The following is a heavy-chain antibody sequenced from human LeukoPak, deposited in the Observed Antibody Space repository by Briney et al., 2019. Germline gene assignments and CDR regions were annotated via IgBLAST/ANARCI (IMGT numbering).Heavy chain of an antibody. CDR3: ARDQGDAFDI. V-gene: IGHV3-21*01. CDR2: ISSSTTYI. J-gene: IGHJ3*02. CDR1: GFTFSSYS. Sequence: GGSLRLSCAASGFTFSSYSMNWVRQAPGKGLEWVSSISSSTTYIYYADSVKGRFTISRDNAKNSLYLQMNSLRAEDTAVYYCARDQGDAFDIWGQGTMVTVSS.